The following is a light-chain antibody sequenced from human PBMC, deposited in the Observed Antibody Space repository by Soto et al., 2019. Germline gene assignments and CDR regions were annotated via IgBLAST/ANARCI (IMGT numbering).Light chain of an antibody. J-gene: IGKJ2*01. V-gene: IGKV3-20*01. CDR2: GSS. Sequence: EIVLTQSPGTLSLSPGEIATLSCRASQSVSSTYVAWYQQRPGQAPRLLIYGSSSRATGISDRFSGSGSGTDFTLTISRLEPEDFAVLYCQQYGISPSTFGQGTKLEIK. CDR1: QSVSSTY. CDR3: QQYGISPST.